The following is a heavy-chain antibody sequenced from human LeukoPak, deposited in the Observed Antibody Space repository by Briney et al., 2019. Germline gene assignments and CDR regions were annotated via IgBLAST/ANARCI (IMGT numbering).Heavy chain of an antibody. J-gene: IGHJ4*02. CDR3: ARGSSEMATIFAY. D-gene: IGHD5-24*01. CDR1: GGSFSGYY. V-gene: IGHV4-34*01. CDR2: INHSGST. Sequence: SGTLSLTCAVYGGSFSGYYWSWIRQPPGKGLEWIGEINHSGSTNYNPSLKSRVTISVDTSKNQFSLKLSSVTAADTAVYYCARGSSEMATIFAYWGQGTLVTVSS.